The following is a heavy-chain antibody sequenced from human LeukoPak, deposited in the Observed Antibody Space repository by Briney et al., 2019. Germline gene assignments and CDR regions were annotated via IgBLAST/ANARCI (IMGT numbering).Heavy chain of an antibody. J-gene: IGHJ4*02. D-gene: IGHD5-18*01. CDR1: GFTFSDHY. V-gene: IGHV3-11*01. CDR3: ASLHDSSIDF. Sequence: GGSLRLSCAVSGFTFSDHYMSWMRQAPGEGLEWVSYIGTSGSNIYYVDPVKGRFTVSRDNAKNSVYLQMNSLRAEDTAVYYCASLHDSSIDFWGQGALVTVSS. CDR2: IGTSGSNI.